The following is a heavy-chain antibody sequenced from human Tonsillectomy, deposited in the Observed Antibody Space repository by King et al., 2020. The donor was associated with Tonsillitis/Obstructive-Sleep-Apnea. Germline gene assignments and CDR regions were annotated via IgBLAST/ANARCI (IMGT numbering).Heavy chain of an antibody. CDR3: ASHSIGPGSYFNISY. D-gene: IGHD3-10*01. CDR2: IYPGDSDT. Sequence: QLVQSGPEVKKPGESLKISCKGSGYKFTNYWIGWVRQMPGKGLEWMGIIYPGDSDTRYSPSFQGQITIAADKSITTAYLQWSSLKASDTAMYYCASHSIGPGSYFNISYWGQGTLGTVSA. J-gene: IGHJ4*02. CDR1: GYKFTNYW. V-gene: IGHV5-51*01.